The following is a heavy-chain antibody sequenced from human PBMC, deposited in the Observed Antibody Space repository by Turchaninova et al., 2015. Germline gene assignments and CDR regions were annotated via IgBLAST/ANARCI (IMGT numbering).Heavy chain of an antibody. V-gene: IGHV1-69*01. CDR1: GGTFTSDP. J-gene: IGHJ5*02. CDR3: ARELGRHGTTGINWFDP. Sequence: QVQLVQSGAVVKKPGSSVKVSCKASGGTFTSDPISWVRQAPGQGLEWLGGIIPIFATTNYAQKFQGRVTITADEARSTADMELSSLRSEDTAVYYCARELGRHGTTGINWFDPWGQGTLVTVSS. CDR2: IIPIFATT. D-gene: IGHD1-1*01.